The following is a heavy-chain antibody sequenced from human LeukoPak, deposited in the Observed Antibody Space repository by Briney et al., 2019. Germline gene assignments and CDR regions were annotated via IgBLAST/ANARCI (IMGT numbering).Heavy chain of an antibody. J-gene: IGHJ4*02. CDR2: IRSKAYGGTT. CDR3: TRGRGATHDY. V-gene: IGHV3-49*04. CDR1: GFTFGDYS. Sequence: GGSLRLSCTASGFTFGDYSMNWVRQAPGKGLEWVGFIRSKAYGGTTEYAASVKGRFTISRDDSKSIAYLQMNSLKTEDTAVYYCTRGRGATHDYWGQGTLVTVSS. D-gene: IGHD1-26*01.